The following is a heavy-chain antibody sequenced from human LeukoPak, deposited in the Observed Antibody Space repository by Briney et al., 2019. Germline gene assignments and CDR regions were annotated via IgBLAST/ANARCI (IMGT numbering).Heavy chain of an antibody. CDR2: IYYSGST. V-gene: IGHV4-30-4*01. J-gene: IGHJ4*02. Sequence: SETLSLTCTVSGGSISSGDYYWSWIRQPPGKGLEWIGYIYYSGSTYCNPSLKSRVTISVDTSKNQFSLKLSSVTAADTAVYYCASSYSSGWTYYFDYWGQGTLVTVSS. CDR1: GGSISSGDYY. CDR3: ASSYSSGWTYYFDY. D-gene: IGHD6-19*01.